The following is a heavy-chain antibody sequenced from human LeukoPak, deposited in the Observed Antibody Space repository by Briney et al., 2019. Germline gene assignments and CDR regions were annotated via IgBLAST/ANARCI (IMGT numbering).Heavy chain of an antibody. Sequence: ASVKVSCKVSGYTLTELSMHWVRQAPGKGLEWMGGFDPEDGETIYAQKFQGRVTMTEDTSTDTAYMELSSLRSEDTALYYCARSVPDYTRFDYWGQGALVTVSS. CDR3: ARSVPDYTRFDY. CDR1: GYTLTELS. D-gene: IGHD4-11*01. J-gene: IGHJ4*02. CDR2: FDPEDGET. V-gene: IGHV1-24*01.